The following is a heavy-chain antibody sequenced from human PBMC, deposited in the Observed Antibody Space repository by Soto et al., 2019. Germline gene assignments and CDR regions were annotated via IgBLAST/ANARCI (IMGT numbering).Heavy chain of an antibody. CDR2: ISSSSSYI. V-gene: IGHV3-21*01. J-gene: IGHJ4*02. CDR1: GFTFSSYS. D-gene: IGHD4-17*01. Sequence: EVQLVESGGGLVKPGGSLRLSCAASGFTFSSYSMNWVRQAPGKGLEWVSSISSSSSYIYYADSVKGRFTISRDNAKNSLDLQMNSLRAEDTAVYYCARDLAQFYGDYEGYWGQGTLVTVSS. CDR3: ARDLAQFYGDYEGY.